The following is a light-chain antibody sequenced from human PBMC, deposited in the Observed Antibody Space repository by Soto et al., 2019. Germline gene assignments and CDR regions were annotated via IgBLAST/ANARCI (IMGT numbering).Light chain of an antibody. CDR1: QSISDT. CDR2: GAS. Sequence: EIVMTQSPATLSVSPGGRATLSCRASQSISDTLAWYQQKPGQAPRLLIYGASTRATGFPARFSGSGSGADFTLTISSLQSEDVAGYYCQQYDNGPWTFGQGTKGEIK. V-gene: IGKV3-15*01. J-gene: IGKJ1*01. CDR3: QQYDNGPWT.